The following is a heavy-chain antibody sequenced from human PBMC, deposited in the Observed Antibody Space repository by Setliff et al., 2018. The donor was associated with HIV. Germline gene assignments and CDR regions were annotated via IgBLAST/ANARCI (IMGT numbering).Heavy chain of an antibody. CDR2: IHYSGST. V-gene: IGHV4-31*03. CDR3: ARERGSGSLDAFDI. D-gene: IGHD3-10*01. CDR1: GDSISSSGYY. Sequence: SETLSLTCTVFGDSISSSGYYWSWIRQHPGKGLEWIGYIHYSGSTSFNPSLKSRVTISVDTSNNQFSLKLRSVTAADTAVYYCARERGSGSLDAFDIWGHGTMVTVSS. J-gene: IGHJ3*02.